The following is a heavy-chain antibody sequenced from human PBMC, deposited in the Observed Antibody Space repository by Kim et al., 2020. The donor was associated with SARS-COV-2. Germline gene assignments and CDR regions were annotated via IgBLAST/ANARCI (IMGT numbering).Heavy chain of an antibody. CDR1: GGSISSSSYY. J-gene: IGHJ4*02. V-gene: IGHV4-39*01. CDR2: IYYSGST. Sequence: SETLSLTCTVSGGSISSSSYYWGWIRQPPGKGLEWIGSIYYSGSTYYNPSLKSRVTISVDTSKNQFSLKLSSVTAADTAVYYCARREMGAVAGIFDYWGQGTLVTVSS. D-gene: IGHD6-19*01. CDR3: ARREMGAVAGIFDY.